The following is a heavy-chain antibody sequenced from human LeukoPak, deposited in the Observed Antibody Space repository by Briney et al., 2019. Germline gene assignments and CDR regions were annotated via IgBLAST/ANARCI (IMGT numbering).Heavy chain of an antibody. D-gene: IGHD3-10*01. J-gene: IGHJ4*02. Sequence: GGSLRLSCAASGFTVSGNYMSWVRQAPGKGLEWLSVIHRGGNTYYADSVKGRFTTSRDSSKNTVFLQMDSLRAEDTAVYYCARDPGYGLGVDYGDYWGQGTLVTVSS. CDR2: IHRGGNT. CDR3: ARDPGYGLGVDYGDY. V-gene: IGHV3-66*01. CDR1: GFTVSGNY.